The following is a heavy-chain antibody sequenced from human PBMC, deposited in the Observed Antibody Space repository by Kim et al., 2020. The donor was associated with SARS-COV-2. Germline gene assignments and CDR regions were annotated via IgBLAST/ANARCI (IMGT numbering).Heavy chain of an antibody. CDR3: ARDPNVALLLVHYSYGMDV. Sequence: KSRFTLSRDQSKNSLYLQMNSLRDEDTAVYYCARDPNVALLLVHYSYGMDVWGQGTTVTVSS. D-gene: IGHD3-9*01. J-gene: IGHJ6*02. V-gene: IGHV3-48*02.